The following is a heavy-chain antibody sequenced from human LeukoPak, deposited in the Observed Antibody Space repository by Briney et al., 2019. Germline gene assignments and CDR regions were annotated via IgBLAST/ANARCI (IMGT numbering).Heavy chain of an antibody. V-gene: IGHV1-18*01. J-gene: IGHJ4*02. CDR1: GYTFTSYG. D-gene: IGHD6-19*01. CDR3: ARDSYSSGWYHLTDY. Sequence: GASVKVSCKASGYTFTSYGISWVRQAPGQGLEWMGWISAYNGNTNYAQKLQGRVTMTTDTSTSTAYMELRSLRSDDTAVYYCARDSYSSGWYHLTDYWGQGTLVTVSS. CDR2: ISAYNGNT.